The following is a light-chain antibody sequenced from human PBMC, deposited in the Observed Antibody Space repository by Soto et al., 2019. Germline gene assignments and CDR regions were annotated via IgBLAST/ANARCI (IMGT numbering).Light chain of an antibody. CDR1: ESVSNY. Sequence: EIVLTQSPATLSLSPGEGATLSCRASESVSNYLGWYQQKPGQAPRLLIYDASTRASGVPARFSGSGSGTDITLTISSLEPEDFAVYYCQQRINWPPYTFGQGTKLEMK. CDR2: DAS. V-gene: IGKV3-11*01. CDR3: QQRINWPPYT. J-gene: IGKJ2*01.